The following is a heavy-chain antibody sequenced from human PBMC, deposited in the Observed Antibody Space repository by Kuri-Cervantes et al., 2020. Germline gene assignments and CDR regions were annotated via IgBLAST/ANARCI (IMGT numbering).Heavy chain of an antibody. V-gene: IGHV3-7*03. CDR3: ARDSEAMINYRFEY. D-gene: IGHD5-12*01. J-gene: IGHJ4*02. CDR1: GFTFSSSW. CDR2: INQDGSGK. Sequence: GGSLRLSCAASGFTFSSSWMHWVCQAPEKGLEWVAYINQDGSGKYYVDSVKGRFTISRDNAKNSLYLQMNSLRAEDTAVYYCARDSEAMINYRFEYWGRGTLVTVSS.